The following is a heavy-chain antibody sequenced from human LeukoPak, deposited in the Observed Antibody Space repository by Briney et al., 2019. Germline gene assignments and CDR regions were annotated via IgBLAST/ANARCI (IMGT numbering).Heavy chain of an antibody. Sequence: SETLSLTCTVSGGSISSYYWSWIRQPAGKGLEWIGRIYTSGSTNYNPSLKSRVTMSVDTSKNQFSLKLSSVTAADTAVYHCTTYYYGSGSYEFDYWGQGTLVTVSS. J-gene: IGHJ4*02. V-gene: IGHV4-4*07. D-gene: IGHD3-10*01. CDR2: IYTSGST. CDR3: TTYYYGSGSYEFDY. CDR1: GGSISSYY.